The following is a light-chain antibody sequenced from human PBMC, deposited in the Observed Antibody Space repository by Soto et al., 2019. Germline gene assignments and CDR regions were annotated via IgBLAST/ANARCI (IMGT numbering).Light chain of an antibody. CDR3: QQYYSSPIT. V-gene: IGKV4-1*01. CDR2: WAS. CDR1: QSVFYSSSNKNY. J-gene: IGKJ5*01. Sequence: DIVMTQSPDSLDVSLGERATINCKSSQSVFYSSSNKNYLAWYQQKPGQPPKLLIHWASTREDGVPDRFSGSGSGTDFTLTISSLQADDVAVYYCQQYYSSPITFGQGTRLEIK.